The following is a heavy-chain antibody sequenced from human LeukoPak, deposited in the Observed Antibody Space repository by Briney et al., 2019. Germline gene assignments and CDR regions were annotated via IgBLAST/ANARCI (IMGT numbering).Heavy chain of an antibody. Sequence: GFLRLFCCGLGFTLRSFRLKWVRPASRKGLEWVSYISSSSSTIYYADSVKGRFTISRDNAKNSLYLQMNSLRDEDTAVYYCARQGGAFDIWGQGTMVTVSS. CDR3: ARQGGAFDI. CDR1: FTLRSFR. J-gene: IGHJ3*02. CDR2: ISSSSSTI. V-gene: IGHV3-48*02.